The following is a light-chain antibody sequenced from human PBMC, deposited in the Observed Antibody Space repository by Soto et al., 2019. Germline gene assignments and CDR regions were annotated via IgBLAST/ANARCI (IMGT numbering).Light chain of an antibody. Sequence: DIQMTQSPSTLPASVGDRVTITCRASQSISNWLACYQQKPGTAPKVLIYHASNLQSGVPSRFSGSGSGTEFTLTISSLQPDDFATYYCQQYNSYSFAQRTKVDIK. J-gene: IGKJ1*01. CDR1: QSISNW. CDR3: QQYNSYS. V-gene: IGKV1-5*01. CDR2: HAS.